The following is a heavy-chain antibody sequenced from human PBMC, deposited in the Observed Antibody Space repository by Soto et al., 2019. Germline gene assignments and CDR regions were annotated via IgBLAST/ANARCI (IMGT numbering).Heavy chain of an antibody. CDR2: IYYSGST. V-gene: IGHV4-61*01. D-gene: IGHD5-18*01. CDR3: ARDRQGLTAMVHYFDY. J-gene: IGHJ4*02. CDR1: GGSVSSASHY. Sequence: QVQLQESGPRLLKPSETLSLTCTVSGGSVSSASHYWSWIRQPPGKGLEWIGYIYYSGSTKYNPSLKSRVTISVDTSKNQFSLKLSSVTAADTAVYFCARDRQGLTAMVHYFDYWGQGSLVTVSS.